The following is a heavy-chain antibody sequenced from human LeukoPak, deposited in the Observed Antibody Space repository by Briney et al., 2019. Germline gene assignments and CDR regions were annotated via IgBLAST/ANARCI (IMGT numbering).Heavy chain of an antibody. Sequence: ASVKVSCKASGYTFTGYYMHWVRQAPGQGLEWMGWINPNSGGTNYAQKFQGRVTMTRDTSISTAYMELSRLRSEDTAVYYCARGRCSSTSCYTNYYYYHMDVWGKGTTVTVSS. D-gene: IGHD2-2*02. J-gene: IGHJ6*03. CDR1: GYTFTGYY. V-gene: IGHV1-2*02. CDR3: ARGRCSSTSCYTNYYYYHMDV. CDR2: INPNSGGT.